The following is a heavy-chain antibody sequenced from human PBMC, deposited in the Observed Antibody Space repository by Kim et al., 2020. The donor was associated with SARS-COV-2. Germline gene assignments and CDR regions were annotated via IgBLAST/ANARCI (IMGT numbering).Heavy chain of an antibody. J-gene: IGHJ5*02. D-gene: IGHD4-4*01. CDR2: IWCDGSNK. V-gene: IGHV3-33*06. CDR1: GFTFSSYG. Sequence: GGSLRLSCAASGFTFSSYGMHWVRQAPGKGLEWVAVIWCDGSNKYYADSVKGRFTISRDNSKNTLYLQMNSLRAEDMAVYYCAKDLLGDSRFDPWGQGTLVTVSS. CDR3: AKDLLGDSRFDP.